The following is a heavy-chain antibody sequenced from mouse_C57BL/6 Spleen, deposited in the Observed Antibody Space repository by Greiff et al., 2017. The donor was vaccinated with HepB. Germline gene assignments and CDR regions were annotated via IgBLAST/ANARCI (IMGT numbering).Heavy chain of an antibody. CDR2: IWSGGST. Sequence: VKLVESGPGLVQPSQSLSITCTVSGFSLTSYGVHWVRQSPGKGLEWLGVIWSGGSTDYNAAFISRLSISKDNSKSQVFFKMNSLQADDTAIYYCASNWDDYYAMDYWGQGTSVTVSS. J-gene: IGHJ4*01. D-gene: IGHD4-1*01. CDR3: ASNWDDYYAMDY. CDR1: GFSLTSYG. V-gene: IGHV2-2*01.